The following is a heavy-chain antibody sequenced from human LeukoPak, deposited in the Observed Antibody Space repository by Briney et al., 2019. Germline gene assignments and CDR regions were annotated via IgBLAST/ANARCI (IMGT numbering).Heavy chain of an antibody. D-gene: IGHD2-15*01. V-gene: IGHV3-30*18. Sequence: PGGSLRLSCVASGFIFSTYGMHWVRQAPGKGLEWVAVISSDASNQHYTDSVKGRFAISRDNSRNTPYLQMNSLRYEDTAVYYCAKDGCSGGSCQADYWGQGTLVTVSS. CDR1: GFIFSTYG. CDR2: ISSDASNQ. J-gene: IGHJ4*02. CDR3: AKDGCSGGSCQADY.